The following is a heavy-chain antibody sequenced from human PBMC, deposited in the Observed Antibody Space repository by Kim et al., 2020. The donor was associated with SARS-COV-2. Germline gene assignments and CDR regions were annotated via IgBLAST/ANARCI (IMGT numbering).Heavy chain of an antibody. D-gene: IGHD6-19*01. J-gene: IGHJ4*01. CDR2: ISRASNYI. V-gene: IGHV3-21*01. CDR1: GFTFSDFS. Sequence: GGSLRLSCAASGFTFSDFSINWVRQAPGKGLEWVSSISRASNYIYYADSVRGRFTVSRDNAKKSLFLQMNSLRVEDTGVYYCARRRGAESGPGFFDKWG. CDR3: ARRRGAESGPGFFDK.